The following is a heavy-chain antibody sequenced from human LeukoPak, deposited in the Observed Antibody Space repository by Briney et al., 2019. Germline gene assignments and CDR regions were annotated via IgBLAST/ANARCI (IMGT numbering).Heavy chain of an antibody. V-gene: IGHV4-34*01. Sequence: SETLSLTCAVYGGSFSGYYWSWIRQPPGKGLEWIGEINHSGSTNYNPPLKSRVTISVDTSKNQFSLKLTSVTAADTAVYYCARVETEGSSWYGVHYFDYWGQGTQVTVSS. CDR1: GGSFSGYY. CDR2: INHSGST. D-gene: IGHD6-13*01. J-gene: IGHJ4*02. CDR3: ARVETEGSSWYGVHYFDY.